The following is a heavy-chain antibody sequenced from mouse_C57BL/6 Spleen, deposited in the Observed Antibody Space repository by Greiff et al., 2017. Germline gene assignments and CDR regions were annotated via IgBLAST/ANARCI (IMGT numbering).Heavy chain of an antibody. J-gene: IGHJ2*01. Sequence: QVQLQQPGAELVKPGASVKLSCKASGYTFTSYWMHWVKQRPGQGLEWIGMIHPNSGSTNYNEKFKSKATLTVDKSSSTAYRQLSSLTSEDSAVYYCARSHLYDYDDGYYFDYWGQGTTLTVSS. D-gene: IGHD2-4*01. V-gene: IGHV1-64*01. CDR2: IHPNSGST. CDR1: GYTFTSYW. CDR3: ARSHLYDYDDGYYFDY.